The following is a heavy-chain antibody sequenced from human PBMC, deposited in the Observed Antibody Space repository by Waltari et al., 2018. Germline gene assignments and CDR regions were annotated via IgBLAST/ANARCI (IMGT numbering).Heavy chain of an antibody. CDR1: GGSLSSSSYF. CDR2: IYYSGST. V-gene: IGHV4-39*01. J-gene: IGHJ6*03. Sequence: QLQLQESGPGLVKPSATLSLPCTVSGGSLSSSSYFWPWIRQPPGKGLEWIGSIYYSGSTYYNLSLKSRVTISVDRSTNQVSLKLTSVTAADTAVYFCAREVPRNGYIGLIYYYMDVWGKGTTVTVSS. D-gene: IGHD5-12*01. CDR3: AREVPRNGYIGLIYYYMDV.